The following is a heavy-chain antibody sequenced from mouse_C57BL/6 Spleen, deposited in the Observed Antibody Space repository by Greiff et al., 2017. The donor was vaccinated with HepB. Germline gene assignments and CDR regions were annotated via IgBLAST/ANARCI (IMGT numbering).Heavy chain of an antibody. Sequence: QVQLQQSGPELVKPGASVKISCKASGYAFSSSWMNWVKQRPGKGLEWIGRIYPGDGDTNYNGKFKGKATLTADKSSRTAYMQLSSLTSEDSAVYVGARDPLTAWFAYWGQGTLVTVSA. CDR1: GYAFSSSW. J-gene: IGHJ3*01. CDR3: ARDPLTAWFAY. D-gene: IGHD4-1*01. V-gene: IGHV1-82*01. CDR2: IYPGDGDT.